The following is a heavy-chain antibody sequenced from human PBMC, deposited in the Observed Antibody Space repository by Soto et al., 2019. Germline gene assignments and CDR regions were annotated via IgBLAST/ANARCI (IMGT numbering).Heavy chain of an antibody. CDR1: GFTFSSYG. D-gene: IGHD5-12*01. CDR2: IWYDGSNK. Sequence: QVQLVESGGGVVQPGRSLRLSCAASGFTFSSYGMHWVRQAPGKGLEWVAVIWYDGSNKYYADSVKGRFTIYRDNSKNTLYLQMNSLRAEDTAVYYCARGSGYSGCDPIAYYFDYWGQGTLVTVSS. CDR3: ARGSGYSGCDPIAYYFDY. J-gene: IGHJ4*02. V-gene: IGHV3-33*01.